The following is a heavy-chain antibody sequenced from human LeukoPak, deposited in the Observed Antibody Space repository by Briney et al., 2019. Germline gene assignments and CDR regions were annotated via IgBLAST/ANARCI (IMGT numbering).Heavy chain of an antibody. Sequence: SETLSLTCAVYGGSFSGYYWSWIRQPPGKGLEWIGEINHSGSTNYNPSLKSRVTISVDKSKHQFSLKLSSVTAAGTAVYYCARGGPRENGSGYYSHWGQGTLVTVSS. D-gene: IGHD3-22*01. CDR3: ARGGPRENGSGYYSH. V-gene: IGHV4-34*01. CDR1: GGSFSGYY. CDR2: INHSGST. J-gene: IGHJ4*02.